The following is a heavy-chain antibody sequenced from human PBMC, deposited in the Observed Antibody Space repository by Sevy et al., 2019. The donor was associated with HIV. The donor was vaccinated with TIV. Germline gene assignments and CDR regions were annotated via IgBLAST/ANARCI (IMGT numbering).Heavy chain of an antibody. CDR1: GGTFSSYA. D-gene: IGHD6-6*01. Sequence: ASVKVSCKASGGTFSSYAISWVRQAPGQGLEWMGGIIPIFGTANYAQKFQGRVTITADESTSTAYMELSSLRSEDTAVYYCAREYSSSSLESPGMDVWGQGTTVTVSS. CDR3: AREYSSSSLESPGMDV. CDR2: IIPIFGTA. J-gene: IGHJ6*02. V-gene: IGHV1-69*13.